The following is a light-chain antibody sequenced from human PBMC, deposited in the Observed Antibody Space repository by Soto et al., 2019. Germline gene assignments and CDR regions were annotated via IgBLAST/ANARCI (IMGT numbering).Light chain of an antibody. J-gene: IGKJ4*01. Sequence: DIVMTQSPLSLPVTPGEPASISCRSSQSLLHSSGHNCLDWYLQKPGQSPQLLIYFGSNRASGVPDRFSGSGXGTDFTLKISRVEAEDVXLXXCMQTLQTPLTFGGGTKVEIK. CDR3: MQTLQTPLT. V-gene: IGKV2-28*01. CDR1: QSLLHSSGHNC. CDR2: FGS.